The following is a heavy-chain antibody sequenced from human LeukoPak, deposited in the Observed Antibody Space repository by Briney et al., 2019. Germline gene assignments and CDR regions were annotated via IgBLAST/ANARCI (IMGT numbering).Heavy chain of an antibody. D-gene: IGHD6-13*01. V-gene: IGHV1-69*05. CDR3: ARVGYGGGAFDT. CDR2: IIPIFGTA. CDR1: GGTFSSYA. J-gene: IGHJ3*02. Sequence: GASVKVSCKASGGTFSSYAISWVRQAPGQGLEWMGGIIPIFGTANCAQKFQGRVTITTDESTSTAYMELSSLRSEDTAVYYCARVGYGGGAFDTWGQGTMVTVSS.